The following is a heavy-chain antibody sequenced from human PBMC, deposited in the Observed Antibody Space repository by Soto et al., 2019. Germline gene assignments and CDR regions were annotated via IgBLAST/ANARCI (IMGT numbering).Heavy chain of an antibody. CDR1: GGSISSYY. Sequence: QVQLQESGPGLVKPSETLSLTCTVSGGSISSYYWSWIRQPPGKGLEWIGYIYYSGSTNYNPSLSSRVTISVDTSKNQLSLKLSSVTAADTAVYYCASLVRGVRGNWFDPWGQGTLVTVSS. CDR3: ASLVRGVRGNWFDP. CDR2: IYYSGST. J-gene: IGHJ5*02. V-gene: IGHV4-59*01. D-gene: IGHD3-10*02.